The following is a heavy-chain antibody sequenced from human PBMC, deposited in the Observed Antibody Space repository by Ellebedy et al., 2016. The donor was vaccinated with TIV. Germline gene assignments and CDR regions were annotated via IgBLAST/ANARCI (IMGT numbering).Heavy chain of an antibody. J-gene: IGHJ5*02. V-gene: IGHV3-7*01. CDR3: ARRGSYGDYAVQINSWFDR. CDR1: GFNFRSYW. Sequence: PGGSLRLSCAASGFNFRSYWMSWVRQAPGKGLEWVANIYHGGSQKYYVDSVKGRFTISRDNAKNSLYLQMDSLRAEDTAVYYCARRGSYGDYAVQINSWFDRWGQGTLVTVSS. D-gene: IGHD4-17*01. CDR2: IYHGGSQK.